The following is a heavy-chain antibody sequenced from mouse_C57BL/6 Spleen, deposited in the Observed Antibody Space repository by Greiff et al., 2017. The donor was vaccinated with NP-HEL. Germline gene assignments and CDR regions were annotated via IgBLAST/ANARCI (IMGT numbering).Heavy chain of an antibody. Sequence: VQLQQSGAELVKPGASVKLSCTASGFNIKDYYMYWVKQRTEQGLEWIGRIDPEDGETKYAPEFQGKATITADTSSNTAYLQLISLTSEDTAVYYCARTGVAMDYWGQGTSVTVSS. CDR1: GFNIKDYY. CDR3: ARTGVAMDY. V-gene: IGHV14-2*01. J-gene: IGHJ4*01. CDR2: IDPEDGET.